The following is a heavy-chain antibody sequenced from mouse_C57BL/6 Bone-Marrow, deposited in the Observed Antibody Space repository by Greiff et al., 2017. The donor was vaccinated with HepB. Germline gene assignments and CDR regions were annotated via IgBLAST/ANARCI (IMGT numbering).Heavy chain of an antibody. Sequence: EVQLQQSGPELVKPGDSVKISCKASGYSFTGYFMNWVMQSHGKSLEWIGRINPYNGDTFYNQKFKGKATLTVDKSSSTAHMELRSLTSEDSAVYYCARYGEIWSNWGFAYWGQGTLVTVSA. V-gene: IGHV1-20*01. J-gene: IGHJ3*01. CDR3: ARYGEIWSNWGFAY. CDR1: GYSFTGYF. D-gene: IGHD4-1*01. CDR2: INPYNGDT.